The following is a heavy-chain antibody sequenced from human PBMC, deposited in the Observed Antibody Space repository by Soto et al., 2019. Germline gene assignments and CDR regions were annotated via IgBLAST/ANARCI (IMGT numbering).Heavy chain of an antibody. CDR2: IGGSGTTI. Sequence: GGSLRLSCVASGFPFSAYAMNWVRQAPGKGLDWVCGIGGSGTTIYCADSVKGRFTISRDNSKNTLYLQLNSLRADDTAVYYCARALTYYDFWSGYLYGMDVWGQGTTVTVSS. J-gene: IGHJ6*02. CDR3: ARALTYYDFWSGYLYGMDV. D-gene: IGHD3-3*01. V-gene: IGHV3-23*01. CDR1: GFPFSAYA.